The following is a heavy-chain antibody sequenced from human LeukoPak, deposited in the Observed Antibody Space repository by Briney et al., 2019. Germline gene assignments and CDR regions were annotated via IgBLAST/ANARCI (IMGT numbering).Heavy chain of an antibody. CDR3: AIYSSSWYYYFDY. V-gene: IGHV4-38-2*02. CDR1: GYSISSGYF. CDR2: MYHSGST. D-gene: IGHD6-13*01. J-gene: IGHJ4*02. Sequence: SETLSLTCSVSGYSISSGYFWGWIRQPPGKGLEWIGSMYHSGSTYYNPSLKSRVTISVDTSKNQFSLKLSSVTAADTAVYYCAIYSSSWYYYFDYWGQGTLVTVSS.